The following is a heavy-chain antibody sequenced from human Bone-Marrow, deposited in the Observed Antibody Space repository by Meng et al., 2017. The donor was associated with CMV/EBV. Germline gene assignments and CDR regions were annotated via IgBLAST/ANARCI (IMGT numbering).Heavy chain of an antibody. Sequence: ASVKVSCKASGYTFTDHYLHWVRQAPGQGLEWMGWINPDTGGTNYAQKFQGRVTITRNTSISTTYMGLSSLRSEETAVYYSARDLSSYAYYYYGMDVWGQGTTVTVSS. D-gene: IGHD2/OR15-2a*01. V-gene: IGHV1-2*02. CDR2: INPDTGGT. J-gene: IGHJ6*02. CDR3: ARDLSSYAYYYYGMDV. CDR1: GYTFTDHY.